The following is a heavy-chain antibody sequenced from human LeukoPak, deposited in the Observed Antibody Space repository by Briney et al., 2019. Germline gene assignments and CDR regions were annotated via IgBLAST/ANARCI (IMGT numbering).Heavy chain of an antibody. CDR3: ARGRLIGAPDERYYLDY. D-gene: IGHD2-2*01. V-gene: IGHV1-46*01. CDR1: GYTFTSYY. CDR2: INPSGGST. Sequence: GASVKVSCKASGYTFTSYYMHWVRQAPGQGLEWMGIINPSGGSTSYAQKFQGRVTMTRDMSTSTVYMELSSLRSEDTAVYYCARGRLIGAPDERYYLDYWGQGTLVTVSS. J-gene: IGHJ4*02.